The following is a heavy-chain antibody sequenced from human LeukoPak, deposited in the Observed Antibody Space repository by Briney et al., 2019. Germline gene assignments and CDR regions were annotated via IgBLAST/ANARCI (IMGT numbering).Heavy chain of an antibody. CDR1: GFTFTSYP. D-gene: IGHD3-10*01. CDR2: ISSGGENK. J-gene: IGHJ2*01. CDR3: AKPRAMRAGVGRYFDL. V-gene: IGHV3-23*01. Sequence: GGSLRLSCAASGFTFTSYPMSGIRHSPGKALECVSAISSGGENKYYEDSVKGRFTISRDNSKNTLYLQMKRMRAEDTATYYCAKPRAMRAGVGRYFDLWGRGTLVTVSS.